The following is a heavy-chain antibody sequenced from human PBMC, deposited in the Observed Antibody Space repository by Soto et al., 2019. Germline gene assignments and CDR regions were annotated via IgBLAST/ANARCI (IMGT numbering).Heavy chain of an antibody. CDR3: ARDGGYCISTSCYSDYFDY. D-gene: IGHD2-2*01. CDR2: ISAHNGNT. V-gene: IGHV1-18*01. CDR1: GYTFTSYG. Sequence: QVQLVQSGAEVKKPGASVKVSCKASGYTFTSYGISWVRQAPGQGLEWMGWISAHNGNTNYAQKRQGRVTMTTDTSTSTAYMELRSLRSDDTAVYYCARDGGYCISTSCYSDYFDYWGQGTLVTVSS. J-gene: IGHJ4*02.